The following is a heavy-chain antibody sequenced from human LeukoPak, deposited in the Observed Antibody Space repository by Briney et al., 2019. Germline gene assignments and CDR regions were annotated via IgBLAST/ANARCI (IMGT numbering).Heavy chain of an antibody. CDR2: IYYSGST. J-gene: IGHJ4*02. Sequence: SETLSLTCTVSGGSISSYYWSWIRQPPGKGLEWIGYIYYSGSTNYNPSLKSRVTISVDKSKNQFSLKLSSVTAADTAVYYCASGGTAMVPFDYWGQGTLVTVSS. D-gene: IGHD5-18*01. V-gene: IGHV4-59*12. CDR1: GGSISSYY. CDR3: ASGGTAMVPFDY.